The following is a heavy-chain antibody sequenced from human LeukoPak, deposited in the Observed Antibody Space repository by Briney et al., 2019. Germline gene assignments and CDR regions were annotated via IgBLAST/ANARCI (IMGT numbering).Heavy chain of an antibody. J-gene: IGHJ4*02. CDR1: GYSLTELS. CDR2: FDPGDAET. V-gene: IGHV1-24*01. D-gene: IGHD3-10*01. CDR3: ATDVSTMVRGVMFRH. Sequence: ASVKVSCKVSGYSLTELSMHWVRQTLGKGLEWMGAFDPGDAETIYAQKFQGRVTLTEDTSTDTAYMELSSLRSEDTAVYYCATDVSTMVRGVMFRHWGQGTLVTVSS.